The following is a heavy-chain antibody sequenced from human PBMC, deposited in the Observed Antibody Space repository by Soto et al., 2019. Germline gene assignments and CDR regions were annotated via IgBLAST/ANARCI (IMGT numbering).Heavy chain of an antibody. CDR1: GFTFSSYA. CDR3: AKVGYGDYAALLFFDY. J-gene: IGHJ4*02. V-gene: IGHV3-23*01. CDR2: ISGSGGST. D-gene: IGHD4-17*01. Sequence: GGSLRLSCASSGFTFSSYAMSWVRQAPGKGLEWVSAISGSGGSTYYADSVKGRFTISRDNSKNTLYLQMNSLRAEDTAVYYCAKVGYGDYAALLFFDYWGQGTLVTVSS.